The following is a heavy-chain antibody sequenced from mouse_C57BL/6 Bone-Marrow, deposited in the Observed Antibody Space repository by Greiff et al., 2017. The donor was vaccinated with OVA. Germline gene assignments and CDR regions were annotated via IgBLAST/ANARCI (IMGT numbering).Heavy chain of an antibody. CDR1: GYTFTDYY. D-gene: IGHD1-1*01. J-gene: IGHJ2*01. CDR2: IYPGSGNT. V-gene: IGHV1-76*01. CDR3: AREEGYYGSRTYFDY. Sequence: QVQLKESGAELVRPGASVKLSCKASGYTFTDYYINWVKQRPGQGLEWIARIYPGSGNTYYNEKFKGKATLTAEKSSSTVYMQLSSLTSEDSAVYFCAREEGYYGSRTYFDYWGQGTTLTVSS.